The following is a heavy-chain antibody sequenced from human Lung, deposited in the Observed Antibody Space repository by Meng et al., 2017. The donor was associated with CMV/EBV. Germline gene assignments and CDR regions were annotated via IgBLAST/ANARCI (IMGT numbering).Heavy chain of an antibody. CDR2: IKQDGSEK. D-gene: IGHD4-17*01. CDR3: ARGLTTVTTHWFDP. CDR1: GFTFSSYW. Sequence: GESXKISXAASGFTFSSYWMSWVRQAPGKGLEWVANIKQDGSEKYYVDSVKGRFTISRDNAKNSLYLQMNSLRAEDTAVYYCARGLTTVTTHWFDPWGQGXLVTVSS. V-gene: IGHV3-7*01. J-gene: IGHJ5*02.